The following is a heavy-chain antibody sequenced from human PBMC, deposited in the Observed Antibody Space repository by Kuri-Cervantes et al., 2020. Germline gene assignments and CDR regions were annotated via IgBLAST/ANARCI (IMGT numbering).Heavy chain of an antibody. V-gene: IGHV3-33*01. J-gene: IGHJ4*02. D-gene: IGHD3-10*01. CDR3: ARDLVRGYLVG. CDR2: IWYDGSNK. CDR1: GFTFSSYG. Sequence: LSLTCAASGFTFSSYGMHWVRQAPGKGLEWVAVIWYDGSNKYYADSVKGRFTISRDNSKNTLYLQMNALRVEDTAVYFCARDLVRGYLVGWGQGTLVTVSS.